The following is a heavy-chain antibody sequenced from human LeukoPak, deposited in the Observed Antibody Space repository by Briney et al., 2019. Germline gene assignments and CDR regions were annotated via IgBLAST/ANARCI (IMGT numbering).Heavy chain of an antibody. CDR3: ARHVFGEDY. CDR2: IYYSGST. D-gene: IGHD3-10*01. V-gene: IGHV4-59*08. CDR1: GGSISSYY. J-gene: IGHJ4*02. Sequence: SETLSLTCTVSGGSISSYYWSWIRQPPGKGLEWIGYIYYSGSTNYNPSLKSRVTISVDTSKNQFSLELSSVTAADTAVYYCARHVFGEDYWGQGTLVTVSS.